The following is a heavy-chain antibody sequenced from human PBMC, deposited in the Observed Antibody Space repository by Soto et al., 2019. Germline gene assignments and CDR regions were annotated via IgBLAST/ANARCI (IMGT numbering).Heavy chain of an antibody. CDR3: TKPSSGWADSFDY. V-gene: IGHV3-23*01. CDR2: ISGGGGNT. Sequence: EVQLLESGGGLVQPGGSLRLSCAASGFTFSSFVMSWVRQAPGKGLEWVSAISGGGGNTYYADSVKGRFTISRDNSKNTLYLQMNSLRAEDTAVYYCTKPSSGWADSFDYWGQGTLVTVSS. CDR1: GFTFSSFV. J-gene: IGHJ4*02. D-gene: IGHD6-19*01.